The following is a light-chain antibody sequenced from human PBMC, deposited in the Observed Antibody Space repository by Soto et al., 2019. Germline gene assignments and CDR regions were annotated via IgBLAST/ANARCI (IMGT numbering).Light chain of an antibody. V-gene: IGKV1-5*03. Sequence: DIQTTQSPSTLSVSVGDRVTITCLASQTISSWLAWYQQKPGKAPKLLIYKASTLKSGVPSRFSGSGSGTDFTLTISSLEPEDFAVYYCQQCSNWPLTFGGGTKVDIK. CDR1: QTISSW. J-gene: IGKJ4*01. CDR3: QQCSNWPLT. CDR2: KAS.